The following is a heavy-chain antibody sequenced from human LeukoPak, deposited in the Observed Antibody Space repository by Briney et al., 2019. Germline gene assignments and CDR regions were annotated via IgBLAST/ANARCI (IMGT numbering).Heavy chain of an antibody. V-gene: IGHV4-31*03. CDR1: GGSMSSGGDY. CDR2: ISSRGNT. J-gene: IGHJ4*02. Sequence: SQTLSLTCTVSGGSMSSGGDYWTWIRQHPGKGLEWIGYISSRGNTYYNPSLKSRLTISLDTSKSQFSLQLNSATAADTAVYYCARGPSFGSSSRFDSWGQGTLVTVSP. CDR3: ARGPSFGSSSRFDS. D-gene: IGHD6-6*01.